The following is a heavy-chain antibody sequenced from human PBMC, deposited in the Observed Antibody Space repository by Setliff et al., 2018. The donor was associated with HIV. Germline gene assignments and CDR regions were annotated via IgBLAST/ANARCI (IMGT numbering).Heavy chain of an antibody. CDR3: AGSWSGYPLSFGY. V-gene: IGHV4-4*07. D-gene: IGHD3-3*01. CDR1: HYSISSEYY. Sequence: PSETLSLTCSVSHYSISSEYYWGWIRQPAGKGLEWIGRIYTSGSTNYNPSLKSRVTISVDTSKNQFSLKLSSVTAADTAVYYCAGSWSGYPLSFGYWGQGTLVTVSS. J-gene: IGHJ4*02. CDR2: IYTSGST.